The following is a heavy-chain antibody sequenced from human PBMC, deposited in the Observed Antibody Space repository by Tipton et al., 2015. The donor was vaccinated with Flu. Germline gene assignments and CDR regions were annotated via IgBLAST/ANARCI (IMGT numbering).Heavy chain of an antibody. CDR3: ARKASGYDYYYYGMDV. D-gene: IGHD3-3*01. J-gene: IGHJ6*02. CDR2: ISAYNGNT. Sequence: QLVQSGAEVKKPGASVKVSCKASGYTFTSYGISWVRQAPGQGLEWMGWISAYNGNTNYAQKLQGRVTMTIDTSTSTAYMELRSLRSDDTAVYYCARKASGYDYYYYGMDVWGQGTTVTVSS. V-gene: IGHV1-18*01. CDR1: GYTFTSYG.